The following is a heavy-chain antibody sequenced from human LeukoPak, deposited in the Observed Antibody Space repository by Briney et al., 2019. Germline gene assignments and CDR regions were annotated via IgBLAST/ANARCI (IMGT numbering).Heavy chain of an antibody. D-gene: IGHD3-9*01. Sequence: GGSLRLSCAASGFTFSSYGMHWVRQAPGKGLEWVAVIWYDGSNKYYADSVKGRFTISRDNSKNTLYLQMNSLRSEDTAVYYCAKDYDILTGYHAQSDYWGQGTLVTVPS. J-gene: IGHJ4*02. V-gene: IGHV3-33*06. CDR2: IWYDGSNK. CDR1: GFTFSSYG. CDR3: AKDYDILTGYHAQSDY.